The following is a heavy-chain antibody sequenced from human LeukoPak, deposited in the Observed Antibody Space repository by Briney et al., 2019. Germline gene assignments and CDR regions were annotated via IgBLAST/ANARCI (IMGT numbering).Heavy chain of an antibody. V-gene: IGHV4-34*01. CDR1: GGSFSGYY. CDR3: ARVRDYDR. J-gene: IGHJ5*02. Sequence: SETLSLTCAVYGGSFSGYYWSWIRQPPGKGLEWIGEINHSGGTNYNPSLKSRVTISVDASKDASKSQFSLKLSSVTAADTAVYYCARVRDYDRWGQGTLVTFSS. CDR2: INHSGGT. D-gene: IGHD3-16*01.